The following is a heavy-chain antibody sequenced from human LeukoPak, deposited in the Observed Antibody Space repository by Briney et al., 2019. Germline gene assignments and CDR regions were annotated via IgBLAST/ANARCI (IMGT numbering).Heavy chain of an antibody. J-gene: IGHJ4*02. CDR1: GGSISSSSYY. Sequence: SETLSLTCAVSGGSISSSSYYWGWIRQPPGKGLEWIGSIYYSGSTYYNPSLKSRVTISVDTSKNQFSLRLSSVTAADTAVYYCARRRRTIFGVVITSANYFDYWGQGTLVTVSS. CDR2: IYYSGST. V-gene: IGHV4-39*01. CDR3: ARRRRTIFGVVITSANYFDY. D-gene: IGHD3-3*01.